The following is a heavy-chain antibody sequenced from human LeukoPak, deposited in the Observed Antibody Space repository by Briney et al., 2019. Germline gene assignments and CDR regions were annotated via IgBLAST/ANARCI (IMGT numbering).Heavy chain of an antibody. D-gene: IGHD1-26*01. CDR3: ARGLVTLEWELPTSFDY. CDR2: ISAYNGNT. V-gene: IGHV1-18*01. J-gene: IGHJ4*02. CDR1: GYTFTSYG. Sequence: ASVKVSCKASGYTFTSYGISWVRQAPGQGLEWMGWISAYNGNTNYAQKLQGRVTMTTDTSTSTAYMELRSLRSDDTAVYYCARGLVTLEWELPTSFDYWGQGTLVTVSS.